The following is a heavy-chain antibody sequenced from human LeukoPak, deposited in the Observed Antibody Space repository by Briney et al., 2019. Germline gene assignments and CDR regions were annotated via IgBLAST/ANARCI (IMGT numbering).Heavy chain of an antibody. CDR3: AKVDTATGWPDY. V-gene: IGHV3-30*02. J-gene: IGHJ4*02. CDR2: IRYDGSNK. Sequence: GGSLRLSCAASGFTFSSYAMSWVRQAPGKGLEWVAFIRYDGSNKYYADSVKGRFTISRDNSKNTLYLQMNSLRAEDTAVYYCAKVDTATGWPDYWGQGTLVTVSS. D-gene: IGHD5-18*01. CDR1: GFTFSSYA.